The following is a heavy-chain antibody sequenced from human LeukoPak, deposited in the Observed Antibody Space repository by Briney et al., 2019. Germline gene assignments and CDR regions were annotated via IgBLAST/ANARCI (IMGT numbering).Heavy chain of an antibody. J-gene: IGHJ6*02. CDR2: IKQDGSEN. D-gene: IGHD3-22*01. V-gene: IGHV3-7*01. Sequence: GGSLRLSCVASGFTFSSYWMSWVRQAPGKGLEWVANIKQDGSENYYVDSVKGRFTISRDNAKNSLYLQMNSLRVEDTAVYYCARNRNYYDSSGYYYYYRGLDVWGQGTTATVSS. CDR1: GFTFSSYW. CDR3: ARNRNYYDSSGYYYYYRGLDV.